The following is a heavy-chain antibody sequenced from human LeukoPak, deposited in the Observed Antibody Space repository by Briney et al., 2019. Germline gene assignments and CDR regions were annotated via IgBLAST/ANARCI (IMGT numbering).Heavy chain of an antibody. J-gene: IGHJ5*02. CDR2: IYHSGST. D-gene: IGHD3-16*01. CDR1: GYSISSGYY. V-gene: IGHV4-38-2*02. CDR3: ARVGGELVRSLHWFDP. Sequence: PSETLSLTCTVSGYSISSGYYWGWIRQPPGKGLEWIGSIYHSGSTYYNPSLKSRVTISVDTSKNQFSLKLSSVTAADTAVYYCARVGGELVRSLHWFDPWGQGTLVTVSS.